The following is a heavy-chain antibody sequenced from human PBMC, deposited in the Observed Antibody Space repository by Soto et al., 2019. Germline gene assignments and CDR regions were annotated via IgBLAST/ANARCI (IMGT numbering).Heavy chain of an antibody. D-gene: IGHD3-9*01. CDR2: INDRGSI. CDR3: ARESHDILTGPPWVWYFDL. J-gene: IGHJ2*01. CDR1: GGSFSGYY. Sequence: QVQLQQWGAGPLRPLETLSLTCGVSGGSFSGYYWAWIRQSPGKGLEWIGEINDRGSINYNPSLESRVSISVDTSKNHYSLNLGSVTAADTAVYDCARESHDILTGPPWVWYFDLWGRGTLVTVSS. V-gene: IGHV4-34*01.